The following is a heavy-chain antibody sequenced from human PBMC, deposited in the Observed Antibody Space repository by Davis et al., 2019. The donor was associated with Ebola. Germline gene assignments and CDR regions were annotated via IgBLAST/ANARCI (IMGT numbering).Heavy chain of an antibody. V-gene: IGHV3-33*01. J-gene: IGHJ6*02. CDR1: GFTFSSYG. CDR2: IWYDGSNK. Sequence: GESLKISCAASGFTFSSYGMHWVRQAPGKGLEWVAVIWYDGSNKYYADSVKGRFTISRDNSKNTLYLQMNSLRAEDTAVYYCARGLYPYVAYYYYNMDAWGQGTTVTVSS. CDR3: ARGLYPYVAYYYYNMDA. D-gene: IGHD3-16*01.